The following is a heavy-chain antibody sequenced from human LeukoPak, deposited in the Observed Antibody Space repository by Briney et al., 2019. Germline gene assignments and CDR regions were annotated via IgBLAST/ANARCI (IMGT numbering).Heavy chain of an antibody. CDR2: IYSGGST. CDR1: GFTVSSNY. J-gene: IGHJ1*01. V-gene: IGHV3-66*01. Sequence: GGSLRLSCAASGFTVSSNYMSWVRQAPGKGLEWVSVIYSGGSTYYADSVKGRFTISRDNSKNTLHLQMNSLRGDDTAVYYCARDTDYYGSGRHGYFDHWGQGTLVTVSS. D-gene: IGHD3-10*01. CDR3: ARDTDYYGSGRHGYFDH.